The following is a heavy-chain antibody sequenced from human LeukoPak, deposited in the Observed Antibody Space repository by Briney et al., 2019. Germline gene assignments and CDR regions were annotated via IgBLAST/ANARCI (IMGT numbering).Heavy chain of an antibody. CDR1: GGTFSSYA. CDR3: ARDLRYSSGWSASGMDV. D-gene: IGHD6-19*01. Sequence: ASVKVSCKASGGTFSSYAISWVRQAPGQGLEWMGWMNPNSGNTGYAQKFQGRVTMTRDTSISTVYMEMSRLRSDDTAVYYCARDLRYSSGWSASGMDVWGKGTTVTISS. J-gene: IGHJ6*03. CDR2: MNPNSGNT. V-gene: IGHV1-8*02.